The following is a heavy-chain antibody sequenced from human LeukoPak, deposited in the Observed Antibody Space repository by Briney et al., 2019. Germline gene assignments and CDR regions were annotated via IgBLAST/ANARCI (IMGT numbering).Heavy chain of an antibody. Sequence: PSETLSLTCAVYGGSFSGYYWSWIRLVPGKGLEWIGESNHSGDTNYNPSLKSRVTISLDTSKNQFSLKLSSVTAADTAVYYCATSNSGSYYYGMDVWGQGTTVTASS. D-gene: IGHD4-11*01. V-gene: IGHV4-34*01. CDR2: SNHSGDT. CDR1: GGSFSGYY. CDR3: ATSNSGSYYYGMDV. J-gene: IGHJ6*02.